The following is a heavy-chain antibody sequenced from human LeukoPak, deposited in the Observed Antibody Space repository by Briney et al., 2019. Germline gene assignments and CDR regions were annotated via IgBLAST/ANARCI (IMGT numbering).Heavy chain of an antibody. CDR1: GYTYTSYG. J-gene: IGHJ4*02. CDR2: ISAYNGNT. D-gene: IGHD1-14*01. V-gene: IGHV1-18*01. Sequence: ASVKVSCKASGYTYTSYGISWVRQAPGQGLEWMGWISAYNGNTNYAQKLQGRATMTTDTSTSTAYMELRSLRSVDTAVYYCARVSRTYYFDYWGQGTLVTVSS. CDR3: ARVSRTYYFDY.